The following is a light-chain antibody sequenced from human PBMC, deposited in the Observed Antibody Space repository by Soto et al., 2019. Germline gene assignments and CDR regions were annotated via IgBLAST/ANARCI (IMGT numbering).Light chain of an antibody. CDR2: GAS. Sequence: EIVLTQSPCTLSLSPGERATLSCRASQSVSSSYLAWYQQKPGQAPRLLIYGASSRATGIPDRFSGSGSGTDFTLTISRLEPEDFAVYYCQQYGSSRQTFGQGTKVDIK. CDR1: QSVSSSY. CDR3: QQYGSSRQT. V-gene: IGKV3-20*01. J-gene: IGKJ1*01.